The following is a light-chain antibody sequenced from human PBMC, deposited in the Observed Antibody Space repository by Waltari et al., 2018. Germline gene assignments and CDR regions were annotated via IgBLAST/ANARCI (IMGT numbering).Light chain of an antibody. Sequence: DSQMTQSPSSLSASVGDRVAITCRASQTIKRYLNWYKLKPGKAPKLLIYAASILQSGVPSRFIGSGSGTDFTLTISSLQPEDFATYYCQQSSSIPWTFGQGTNVEIK. CDR2: AAS. J-gene: IGKJ1*01. CDR3: QQSSSIPWT. V-gene: IGKV1-39*01. CDR1: QTIKRY.